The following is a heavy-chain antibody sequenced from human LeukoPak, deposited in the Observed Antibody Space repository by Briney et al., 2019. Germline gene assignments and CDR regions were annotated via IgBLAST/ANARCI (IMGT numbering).Heavy chain of an antibody. CDR3: ARDRCSLDP. Sequence: SETLSLTCTVSGGSISSHYWSWIRQPPGKGLEGIGYIYYSGRTNYNPSLKSRVTISVDTSKNQFSLKLSSVTGADTAVYYCARDRCSLDPWRQGTMVTVSS. J-gene: IGHJ5*02. CDR1: GGSISSHY. D-gene: IGHD4/OR15-4a*01. CDR2: IYYSGRT. V-gene: IGHV4-59*11.